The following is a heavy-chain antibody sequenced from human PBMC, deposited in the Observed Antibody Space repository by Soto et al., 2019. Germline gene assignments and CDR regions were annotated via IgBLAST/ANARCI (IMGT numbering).Heavy chain of an antibody. CDR3: TAKLVAYYYDSSGIRASDY. Sequence: GGSLRLSCAASGFTFSNAWMSWVRQAPGKGLEWVGRIKSKTDGGTTDYAAPVKGRFTISRDDSKNTLYLQMNSLKTEDTAVYYCTAKLVAYYYDSSGIRASDYWGQGTLVTVSS. CDR2: IKSKTDGGTT. CDR1: GFTFSNAW. J-gene: IGHJ4*02. D-gene: IGHD3-22*01. V-gene: IGHV3-15*01.